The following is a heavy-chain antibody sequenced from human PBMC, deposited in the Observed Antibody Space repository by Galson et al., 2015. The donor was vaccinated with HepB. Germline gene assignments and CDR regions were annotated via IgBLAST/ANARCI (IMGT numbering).Heavy chain of an antibody. Sequence: SLRLSCAASGFTVSSNYMSWVRQAPGKGLEWVSVIYSGGSTYYADSVKGRFTISRDNSKNTLYLQMNSLRAEDTAVYYCASTAVAADWYFDLWGRGTLVTVSS. CDR2: IYSGGST. D-gene: IGHD6-19*01. J-gene: IGHJ2*01. CDR3: ASTAVAADWYFDL. V-gene: IGHV3-53*01. CDR1: GFTVSSNY.